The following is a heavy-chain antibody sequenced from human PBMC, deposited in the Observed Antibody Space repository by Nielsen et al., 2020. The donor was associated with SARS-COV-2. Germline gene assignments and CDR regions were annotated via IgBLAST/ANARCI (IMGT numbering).Heavy chain of an antibody. CDR3: ARDEIFDLYGVDV. J-gene: IGHJ6*02. D-gene: IGHD3-3*01. CDR2: ISNSGST. Sequence: SEPLSLTCTVSGGSISSYYWSWIRQPPGRGLEWIGYISNSGSTNYNPSLKSRVTISLDTSKNQFSLKVRSVTAADTAVYYCARDEIFDLYGVDVWGQGTTVIVSS. V-gene: IGHV4-59*01. CDR1: GGSISSYY.